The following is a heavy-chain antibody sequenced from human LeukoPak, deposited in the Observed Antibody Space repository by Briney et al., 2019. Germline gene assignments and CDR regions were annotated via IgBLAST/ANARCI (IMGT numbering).Heavy chain of an antibody. V-gene: IGHV4-59*01. CDR2: IYYSGST. J-gene: IGHJ5*02. CDR1: GGSISSYY. Sequence: SETLSLTCTVSGGSISSYYWSWIRQPAGKGLEWIGYIYYSGSTNYNPSLKSRVTISVDTSKNQFSLKLSSVTAADTAVYYCARATAGYDILTGYYPNWFDPWGQGTLVTVSS. CDR3: ARATAGYDILTGYYPNWFDP. D-gene: IGHD3-9*01.